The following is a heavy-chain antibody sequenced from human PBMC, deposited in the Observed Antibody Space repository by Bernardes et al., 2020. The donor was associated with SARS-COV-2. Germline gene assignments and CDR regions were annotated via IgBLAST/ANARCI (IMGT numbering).Heavy chain of an antibody. J-gene: IGHJ4*02. CDR3: ASNGGSGGLLAGIY. V-gene: IGHV3-66*01. Sequence: GGSLRLSCAASGFTVSSNYMSWVRQAPGKGLEWVSVIYSGGNTYYADSVKDRFTISRDNAKNSLYLQMNSLRAEDTAVYYCASNGGSGGLLAGIYWGQGTLVTVSS. CDR1: GFTVSSNY. D-gene: IGHD1-26*01. CDR2: IYSGGNT.